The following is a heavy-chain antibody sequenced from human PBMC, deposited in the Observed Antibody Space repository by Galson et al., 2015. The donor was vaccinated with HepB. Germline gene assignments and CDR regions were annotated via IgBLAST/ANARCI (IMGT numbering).Heavy chain of an antibody. CDR3: TRSSLGYCSSTSCFYYYMDV. D-gene: IGHD2-2*01. CDR2: IIPILGTA. CDR1: GGTFSSYA. J-gene: IGHJ6*03. Sequence: SVKVSCKASGGTFSSYAISWVRQAPGQGLEWMGGIIPILGTANYAQKFQGRVTITADESTSTAYMELSSLRSEDTAVYYCTRSSLGYCSSTSCFYYYMDVWGKGTTVTVSS. V-gene: IGHV1-69*13.